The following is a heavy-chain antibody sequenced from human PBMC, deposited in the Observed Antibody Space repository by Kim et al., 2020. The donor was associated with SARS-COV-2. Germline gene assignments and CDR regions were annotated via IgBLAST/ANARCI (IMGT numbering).Heavy chain of an antibody. V-gene: IGHV4-34*01. CDR1: GGSFSGYY. CDR2: INHSGST. D-gene: IGHD2-2*01. CDR3: ARARVRYCSSTSCYFGRETPRNGVGWFDP. Sequence: SETLSLTCAVYGGSFSGYYWSWIRQPPGKGLEWIGEINHSGSTNYNPSLKSRVTISVDTSKNQFSLKLSSVTAADTAVYYCARARVRYCSSTSCYFGRETPRNGVGWFDPWGQGTLVTVSS. J-gene: IGHJ5*02.